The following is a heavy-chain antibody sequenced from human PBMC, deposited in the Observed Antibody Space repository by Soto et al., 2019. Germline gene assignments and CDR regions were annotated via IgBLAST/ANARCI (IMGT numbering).Heavy chain of an antibody. D-gene: IGHD5-12*01. Sequence: ASVKVSCKASGYTFTSYGISWVRQAPGQGLEWMGWISAYNGNTNYAQKLQGRVTMTTDTSTSTAYMELRSLRSDDTAVYYCARDRSFWSGHDSDFAYPTQRSLVTVSS. CDR2: ISAYNGNT. V-gene: IGHV1-18*01. CDR1: GYTFTSYG. J-gene: IGHJ4*02. CDR3: ARDRSFWSGHDSDFAY.